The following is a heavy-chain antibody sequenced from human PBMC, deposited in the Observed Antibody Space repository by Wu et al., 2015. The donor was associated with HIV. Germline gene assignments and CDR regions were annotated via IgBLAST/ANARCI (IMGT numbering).Heavy chain of an antibody. CDR2: ISGYNGNT. D-gene: IGHD1-26*01. V-gene: IGHV1-18*01. CDR1: GYSFSSYG. CDR3: ARVAVGATINKPYDAFDI. J-gene: IGHJ3*02. Sequence: QVELVQSGAEVKKPGASVKVSCKASGYSFSSYGISWVRQAPGQGLEWMGWISGYNGNTNYAQKLQDRFTMTTDTSTTTVYMELRSLRSDDTAVYYCARVAVGATINKPYDAFDIWGQGTMVTVSS.